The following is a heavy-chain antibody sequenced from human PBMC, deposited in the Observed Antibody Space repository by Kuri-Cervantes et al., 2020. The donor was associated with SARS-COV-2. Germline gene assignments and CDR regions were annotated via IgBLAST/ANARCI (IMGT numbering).Heavy chain of an antibody. V-gene: IGHV1-8*01. CDR2: MNPNSGNT. CDR3: ARETVDYGDLPGYHYYMDV. J-gene: IGHJ6*03. CDR1: GYTFTSYD. Sequence: ASVKVSCKASGYTFTSYDINWVRQATGQGLEWMGWMNPNSGNTGYAQKFQGRVTMTRNTSISTAYMELSSLRSEDTAVYYCARETVDYGDLPGYHYYMDVWGKGTTVTVSS. D-gene: IGHD4-17*01.